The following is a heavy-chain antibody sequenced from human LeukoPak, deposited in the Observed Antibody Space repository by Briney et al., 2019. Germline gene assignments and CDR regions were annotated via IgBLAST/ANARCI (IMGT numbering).Heavy chain of an antibody. D-gene: IGHD3-22*01. Sequence: PSETLSLTCTVSGGSISSYYWSWIRQPPGKGLEWIGYIYYSGSTNYNPSLKSRVTISVDTSKNQFSLKLSSVTAADTAVYYCARTYYYDSSGYPYFDYWGQGTLVTVSP. CDR1: GGSISSYY. V-gene: IGHV4-59*01. CDR2: IYYSGST. J-gene: IGHJ4*02. CDR3: ARTYYYDSSGYPYFDY.